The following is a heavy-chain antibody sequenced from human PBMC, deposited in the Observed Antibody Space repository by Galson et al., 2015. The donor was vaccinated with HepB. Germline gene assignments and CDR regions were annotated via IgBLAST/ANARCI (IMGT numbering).Heavy chain of an antibody. V-gene: IGHV3-48*02. Sequence: SLRLSCAASGFTFSTYSMNWVRQAPGKGLEWISFISRSSTTIYYADSVKGRFTISRDNAKNSQYLQMNSLRDEDTAVYYCARDVYDRSGYYYFDYWGQGTLVTVSS. CDR1: GFTFSTYS. D-gene: IGHD3-22*01. CDR2: ISRSSTTI. CDR3: ARDVYDRSGYYYFDY. J-gene: IGHJ4*02.